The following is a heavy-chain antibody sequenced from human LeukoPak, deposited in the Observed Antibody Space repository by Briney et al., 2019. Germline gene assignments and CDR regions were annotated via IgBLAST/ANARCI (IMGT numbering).Heavy chain of an antibody. CDR3: ARGGGGYSYGYYYYFDY. D-gene: IGHD5-18*01. Sequence: SVKVSCKASGGTLSSYAISWVRQAPGQVLEWMGGIIPIFGTANYAQKFQGRVTITADESTSTAYMELSSLRSEDTAVYYCARGGGGYSYGYYYYFDYWGQGTLVTVSS. V-gene: IGHV1-69*13. J-gene: IGHJ4*02. CDR2: IIPIFGTA. CDR1: GGTLSSYA.